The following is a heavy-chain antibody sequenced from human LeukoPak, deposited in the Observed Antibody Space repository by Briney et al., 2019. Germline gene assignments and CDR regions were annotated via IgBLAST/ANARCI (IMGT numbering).Heavy chain of an antibody. J-gene: IGHJ6*02. CDR2: IWYDGSNK. CDR3: ASMGAPPEGSINLRYYYGMDV. Sequence: GGSLRLSCAASGFTFSSYGMLWVRQAPGKGLEWVAVIWYDGSNKYYADSVKGRFTISRDNSKNTLYLQMNSLRAEDTAVYYCASMGAPPEGSINLRYYYGMDVWGQGTTVTVSS. CDR1: GFTFSSYG. V-gene: IGHV3-33*01. D-gene: IGHD1-26*01.